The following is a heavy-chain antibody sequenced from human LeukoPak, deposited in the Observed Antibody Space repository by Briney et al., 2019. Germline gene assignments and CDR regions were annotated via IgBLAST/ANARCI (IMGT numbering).Heavy chain of an antibody. V-gene: IGHV3-7*01. CDR3: ARDTVLRFLEFDY. Sequence: GGSLRLSCAASGFTFSSYWMSWVRQAPGKGLEWVANIKQDGSEKYYVDSVKGRFTISRDNAKNSLYLQMNSLRAEDTAVYYCARDTVLRFLEFDYWGQGTLVTVSS. CDR1: GFTFSSYW. J-gene: IGHJ4*02. D-gene: IGHD3-3*01. CDR2: IKQDGSEK.